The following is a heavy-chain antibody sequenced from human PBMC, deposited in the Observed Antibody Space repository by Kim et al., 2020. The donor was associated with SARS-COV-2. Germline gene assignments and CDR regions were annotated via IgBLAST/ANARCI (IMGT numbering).Heavy chain of an antibody. CDR3: AKELLSSSSSPRYYYYYCGMDV. Sequence: GGSLRLSCAASGFTFSSYGMHWVRQAPGKGLEWVAVISYDGSNKYYADSVKGRFTISRDNSKNTLYLQMNSLRAEDTAVYYCAKELLSSSSSPRYYYYYCGMDVWGKGNTVTVSS. CDR1: GFTFSSYG. CDR2: ISYDGSNK. J-gene: IGHJ6*04. V-gene: IGHV3-30*18. D-gene: IGHD6-13*01.